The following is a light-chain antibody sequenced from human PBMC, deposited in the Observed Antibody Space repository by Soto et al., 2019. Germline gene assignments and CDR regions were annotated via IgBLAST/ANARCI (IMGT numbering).Light chain of an antibody. J-gene: IGKJ4*01. CDR1: ENIFKY. V-gene: IGKV1-5*01. Sequence: DIQMIQSPATLSASVGDRITITCRASENIFKYVAWYQQTSGSAPNLLIYAASDLESGVPSRFSGSGSGTEFSLIIDNLQPNDSATYYCQHYNTLSIAFGGGTKVDVK. CDR2: AAS. CDR3: QHYNTLSIA.